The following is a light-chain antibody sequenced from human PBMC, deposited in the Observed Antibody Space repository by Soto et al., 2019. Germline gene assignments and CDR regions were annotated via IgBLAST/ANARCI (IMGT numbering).Light chain of an antibody. CDR3: QQYDNSPWT. CDR2: GAS. CDR1: QSVSSSY. V-gene: IGKV3-20*01. Sequence: EIVLTQSPGTLSLSPGEGATLSCRASQSVSSSYLAWYQQKPGQAPRLLIYGASSRATGIPDRFSGGGSGTDFTLTISRLEPEDFEVYYCQQYDNSPWTFGQGTKVEIK. J-gene: IGKJ1*01.